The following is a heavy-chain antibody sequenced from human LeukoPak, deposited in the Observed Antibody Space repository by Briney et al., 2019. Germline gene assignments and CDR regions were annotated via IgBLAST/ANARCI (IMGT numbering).Heavy chain of an antibody. CDR2: ISSSSSYI. V-gene: IGHV3-21*01. D-gene: IGHD2-2*02. CDR3: ARGCSSTSCYMDY. Sequence: GGSLRLSCAASGFTFSSYSMNWVRQAPGKGLEWVSSISSSSSYIYYADSVKGRFTISRDNAKNSLYLQMNSLRAEDTAAYYCARGCSSTSCYMDYWGQGTLVTVSS. CDR1: GFTFSSYS. J-gene: IGHJ4*02.